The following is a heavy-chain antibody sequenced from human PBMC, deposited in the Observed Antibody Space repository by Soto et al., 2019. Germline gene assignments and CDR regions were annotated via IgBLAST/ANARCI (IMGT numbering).Heavy chain of an antibody. CDR2: ISGSGGST. CDR1: GFSFSVFA. V-gene: IGHV3-23*01. D-gene: IGHD3-16*01. CDR3: AKDWSGGAFDV. J-gene: IGHJ3*01. Sequence: EVDLLESGGGSAQPGGSRRLSCAASGFSFSVFAMSWVRQAPGKGLEWVSRISGSGGSTYYADSVKGRFTISRDNSKNMLYLQMNSLRGEDTAVYYCAKDWSGGAFDVWGQGTMVIVSS.